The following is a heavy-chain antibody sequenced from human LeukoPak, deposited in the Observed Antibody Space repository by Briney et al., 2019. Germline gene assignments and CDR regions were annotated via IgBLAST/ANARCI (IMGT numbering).Heavy chain of an antibody. D-gene: IGHD3-10*01. Sequence: SETLSLTCAVYGGSFNGYYWNWIRQPPGKGLEWIGCIYYSGSTNYNPSLKSRVTILVDTSKNQFSLKLNSVTAADTAVYYCARHYGPWGQGTLVTVSS. CDR2: IYYSGST. CDR1: GGSFNGYY. J-gene: IGHJ5*02. CDR3: ARHYGP. V-gene: IGHV4-59*08.